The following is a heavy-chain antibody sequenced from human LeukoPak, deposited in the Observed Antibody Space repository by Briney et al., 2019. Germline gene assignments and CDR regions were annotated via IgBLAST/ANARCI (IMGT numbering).Heavy chain of an antibody. V-gene: IGHV1-69*06. Sequence: SVKVSCKASGGTFSSYAISWVRQAPGQGLEWMGGIIPIFGTANYAQKFQGRVTITADKSTSTDYMELSSLRSEDTAVYYCASTIFGVVMTYYYYYYMDVWGKGTTVTVSS. J-gene: IGHJ6*03. CDR3: ASTIFGVVMTYYYYYYMDV. CDR2: IIPIFGTA. D-gene: IGHD3-3*01. CDR1: GGTFSSYA.